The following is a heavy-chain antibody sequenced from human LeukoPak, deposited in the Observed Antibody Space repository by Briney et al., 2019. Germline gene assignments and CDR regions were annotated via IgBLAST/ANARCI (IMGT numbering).Heavy chain of an antibody. CDR1: GGSISSYY. V-gene: IGHV4-59*01. CDR2: IYYSGST. CDR3: ARALDYGDYVGGYYFDY. D-gene: IGHD4-17*01. J-gene: IGHJ4*02. Sequence: KPSETLSLTCTVSGGSISSYYWSWIRQPPGKGLEWIGYIYYSGSTNYNPSLKSRVTISVDTSKNQFSLKLSSVTAADTAVYYCARALDYGDYVGGYYFDYWGQGTLVTVSS.